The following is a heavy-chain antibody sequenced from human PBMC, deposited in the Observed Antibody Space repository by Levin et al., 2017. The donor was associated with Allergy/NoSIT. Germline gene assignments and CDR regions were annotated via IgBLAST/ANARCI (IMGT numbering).Heavy chain of an antibody. Sequence: ASVKVSCKTSGYTFTSYDINWVRQATGQGLEWMGWLNPNSGSAGYVQRFQGRVTMTSDTSTNTAYLDLSSLTSEDTAVYYCARTDHYYAGSRTVDFWGQGTLVTVSS. V-gene: IGHV1-8*01. D-gene: IGHD3-10*01. CDR2: LNPNSGSA. CDR3: ARTDHYYAGSRTVDF. CDR1: GYTFTSYD. J-gene: IGHJ4*02.